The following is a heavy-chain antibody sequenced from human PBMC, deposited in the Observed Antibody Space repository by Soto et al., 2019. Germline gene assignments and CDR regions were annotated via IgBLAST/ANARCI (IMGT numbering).Heavy chain of an antibody. Sequence: GGSLRLSCAASGFTFSSYSMNWVRQAPGKGLEWVSSISSSSSYIYYADSVKGRFTISRDNAKNSLYLQMNSLRAEDTAVYYCARDWSVVVADTFDYWGQGTLVTVSS. CDR1: GFTFSSYS. V-gene: IGHV3-21*01. J-gene: IGHJ4*02. CDR3: ARDWSVVVADTFDY. CDR2: ISSSSSYI. D-gene: IGHD2-15*01.